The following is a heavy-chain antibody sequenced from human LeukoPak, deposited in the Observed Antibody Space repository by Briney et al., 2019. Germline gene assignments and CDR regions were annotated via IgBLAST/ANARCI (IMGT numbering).Heavy chain of an antibody. CDR2: INHSGST. D-gene: IGHD3-9*01. J-gene: IGHJ5*02. Sequence: SETLSLTCAVYGGSFSGYYWSWIRQPPGKGLEWIGEINHSGSTNYNPSLKSRVTISVDTSKNQFSLKLSSVTAADTAVYYCARLINYDILTGYYIGRFDPWGQGTLVTVSS. CDR3: ARLINYDILTGYYIGRFDP. CDR1: GGSFSGYY. V-gene: IGHV4-34*01.